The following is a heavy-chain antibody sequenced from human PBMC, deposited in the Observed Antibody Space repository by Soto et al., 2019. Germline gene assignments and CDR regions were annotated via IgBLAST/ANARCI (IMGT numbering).Heavy chain of an antibody. CDR2: ISAYNGNT. D-gene: IGHD3-10*01. CDR3: ARDHLTMVRGIPDY. V-gene: IGHV1-18*01. J-gene: IGHJ4*02. Sequence: QVQLVQSGAEVKKPGASVKVSCKASGYTFTSYGISWVRQAPGQGLEWMGWISAYNGNTNYAQKLQGRVTMTTDTSTCKAYRELRRLRSDDTAVCCCARDHLTMVRGIPDYWGQGNLVTVSS. CDR1: GYTFTSYG.